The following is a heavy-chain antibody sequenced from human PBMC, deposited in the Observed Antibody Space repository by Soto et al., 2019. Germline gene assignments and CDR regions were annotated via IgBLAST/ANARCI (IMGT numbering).Heavy chain of an antibody. CDR3: ARGRVLLWFGPDAFDI. CDR1: RVTFSSYG. CDR2: ISYDGSNK. J-gene: IGHJ3*02. Sequence: SLRLSCAASRVTFSSYGMQWVRQEPGKGLEWVAVISYDGSNKYYADSVKGRFTISRDNSKNTLYLQMTILRAEDTAVYYCARGRVLLWFGPDAFDIWGQGTMVTVAS. V-gene: IGHV3-30*19. D-gene: IGHD3-10*01.